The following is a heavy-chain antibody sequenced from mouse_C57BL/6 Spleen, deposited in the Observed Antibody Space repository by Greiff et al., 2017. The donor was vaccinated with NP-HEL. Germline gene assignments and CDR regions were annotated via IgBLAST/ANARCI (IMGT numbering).Heavy chain of an antibody. D-gene: IGHD2-5*01. CDR1: GYAFSSSW. J-gene: IGHJ3*01. CDR3: ASAAYYSNYAWFAY. V-gene: IGHV1-82*01. Sequence: QVQLKESGPELVKPGASVKISCKASGYAFSSSWMNWVKQRPGKGLEWIGRIYPGDGDTNYNGKFKGKATLTADKSSSTAYMQLSSLTSEDSAVYFCASAAYYSNYAWFAYWGKGTLVTVSA. CDR2: IYPGDGDT.